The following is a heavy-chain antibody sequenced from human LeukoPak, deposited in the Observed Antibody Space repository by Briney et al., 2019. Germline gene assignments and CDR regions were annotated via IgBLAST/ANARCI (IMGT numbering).Heavy chain of an antibody. CDR2: MNPNSGNT. D-gene: IGHD3-16*01. V-gene: IGHV1-8*01. Sequence: ASVKVSCKASGYTFTSYDINWVRQATGQGLEWMGWMNPNSGNTGYAQKFQGRVTMTRNTSISTAYMELSSLRSEDTAVYYCARYGDYVWGSYDWFDPWGQGTLVTVSS. CDR3: ARYGDYVWGSYDWFDP. CDR1: GYTFTSYD. J-gene: IGHJ5*02.